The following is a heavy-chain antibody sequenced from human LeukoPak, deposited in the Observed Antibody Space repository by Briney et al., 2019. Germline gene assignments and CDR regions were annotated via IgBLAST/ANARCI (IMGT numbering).Heavy chain of an antibody. J-gene: IGHJ3*02. Sequence: SETLSLTCTVSGGSISSGDYYWSWIRQPPGKGLEWIGYIYYSGSTYYNPSLKSRVTISVDTSKNQFSLKLSSVTAADTAVYYCAIPYDYGAYGAFDIWGQGTMVTVSS. D-gene: IGHD4-17*01. CDR3: AIPYDYGAYGAFDI. CDR1: GGSISSGDYY. V-gene: IGHV4-30-4*08. CDR2: IYYSGST.